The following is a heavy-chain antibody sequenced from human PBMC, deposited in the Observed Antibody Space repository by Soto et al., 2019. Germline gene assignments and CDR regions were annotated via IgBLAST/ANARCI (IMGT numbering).Heavy chain of an antibody. J-gene: IGHJ6*02. Sequence: GGSLRLSCAASGFTFSDHYMDWVRRAPGKGLEWVGRTRNKANSYTTEYAASVKGRFTISRDDSKNSLYLQMNSLKTEDTAVYYCASTKRLADYYYYGMDVWGQGTTVTVSS. CDR3: ASTKRLADYYYYGMDV. V-gene: IGHV3-72*01. CDR1: GFTFSDHY. CDR2: TRNKANSYTT.